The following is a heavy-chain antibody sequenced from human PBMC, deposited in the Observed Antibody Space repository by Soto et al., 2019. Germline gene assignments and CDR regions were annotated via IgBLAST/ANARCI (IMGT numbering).Heavy chain of an antibody. Sequence: QVQLQESGPGLVKPSQTLSLTCTVSGDSVSSGDYYWRWSRQHPGTGLEWIGYISYTGTTEPNPSLKGRLTISVDTSKNQFSLRVKSVTAADTAVYYCASGTRRCGNYPHPRHHFTYFDSWGQGTLVTVSS. J-gene: IGHJ4*02. CDR1: GDSVSSGDYY. CDR2: ISYTGTT. V-gene: IGHV4-31*03. D-gene: IGHD3-3*01. CDR3: ASGTRRCGNYPHPRHHFTYFDS.